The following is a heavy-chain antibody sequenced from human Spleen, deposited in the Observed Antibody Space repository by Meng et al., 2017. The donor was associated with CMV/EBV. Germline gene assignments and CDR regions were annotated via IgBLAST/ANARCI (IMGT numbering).Heavy chain of an antibody. CDR2: ISSSGSTI. Sequence: GGSLRLSCAASGFTFSSYEMNWVHQAPGKGLEWVSYISSSGSTIYYADSVKGRFTISRDNAKNSLYLQMNSLRAEDTAVYYCAKDFERYFDYTRYGMDVWGQGTTVTVSS. D-gene: IGHD3-9*01. V-gene: IGHV3-48*03. J-gene: IGHJ6*02. CDR3: AKDFERYFDYTRYGMDV. CDR1: GFTFSSYE.